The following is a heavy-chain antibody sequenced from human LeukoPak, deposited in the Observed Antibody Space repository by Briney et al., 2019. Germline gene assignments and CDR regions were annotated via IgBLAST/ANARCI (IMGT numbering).Heavy chain of an antibody. CDR3: ARGGYSYVFDY. J-gene: IGHJ4*02. CDR1: GGSISSYY. V-gene: IGHV4-59*01. Sequence: SETLSLTCTVSGGSISSYYWSWIRQPPGKGLEWIGYIYYSGSTNYNPSPKSRVTISVDTSKNQFSLKLSSVTAADTAVYYCARGGYSYVFDYWGQGTLVTVSS. D-gene: IGHD5-18*01. CDR2: IYYSGST.